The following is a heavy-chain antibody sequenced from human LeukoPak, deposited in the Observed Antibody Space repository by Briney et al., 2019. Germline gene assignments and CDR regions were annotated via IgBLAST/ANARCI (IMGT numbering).Heavy chain of an antibody. D-gene: IGHD3-22*01. V-gene: IGHV3-30*02. J-gene: IGHJ3*02. Sequence: GGSLRLSCAASGFTFSSYGMHWVRQAPGKGLEWVAFIRYDGSNKYYADSVKGRFTISRDNSKNTLYLQMNSLRAEDTAVYYCARDSSLYYYDSSGGAFDIWGQGTMVTVSS. CDR1: GFTFSSYG. CDR2: IRYDGSNK. CDR3: ARDSSLYYYDSSGGAFDI.